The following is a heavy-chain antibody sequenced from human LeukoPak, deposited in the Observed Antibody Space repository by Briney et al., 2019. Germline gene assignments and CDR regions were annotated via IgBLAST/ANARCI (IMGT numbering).Heavy chain of an antibody. CDR1: GFTFSSYA. V-gene: IGHV3-30-3*01. CDR3: AKDRVGESWELHIIDY. Sequence: GRSLRLSCAASGFTFSSYAMHWVRQAPGKGLEWVAVISYDGSNKYYADSVKGRFTISRDNSKNTLSLQMNSLRAEDTAVYYCAKDRVGESWELHIIDYWGQGTLVTVSS. J-gene: IGHJ4*02. D-gene: IGHD1-26*01. CDR2: ISYDGSNK.